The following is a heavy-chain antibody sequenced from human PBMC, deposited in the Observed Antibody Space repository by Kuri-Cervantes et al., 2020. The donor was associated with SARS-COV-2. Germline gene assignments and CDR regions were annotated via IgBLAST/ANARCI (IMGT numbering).Heavy chain of an antibody. Sequence: ETLSLTCAASGFTFNSYGMHWVRQAPGKGLEWVSYISSSSNTIYYADSVKGRSTTSRDNAKNSLYLQMNSLRAEDTAVYYCARGFSGYSYGDAFDIWGQRTMVTVSS. D-gene: IGHD5-18*01. CDR1: GFTFNSYG. J-gene: IGHJ3*02. CDR2: ISSSSNTI. CDR3: ARGFSGYSYGDAFDI. V-gene: IGHV3-48*01.